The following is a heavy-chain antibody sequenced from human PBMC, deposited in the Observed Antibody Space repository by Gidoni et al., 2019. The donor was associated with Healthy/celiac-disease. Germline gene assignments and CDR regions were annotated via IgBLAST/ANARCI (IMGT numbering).Heavy chain of an antibody. D-gene: IGHD3-22*01. Sequence: QLQLQESGPGLVKPSGTLSLTCTVSGGSISSSSYYWGWIRQPPGKGLEWIGSIYYSGSTYYNPSLKSRVTISVDTSKNQFSLKLSSVTAADTAVYYCARHHYYDSSGYYYGWFDPWGQGTLVTVSS. CDR1: GGSISSSSYY. CDR2: IYYSGST. CDR3: ARHHYYDSSGYYYGWFDP. J-gene: IGHJ5*02. V-gene: IGHV4-39*01.